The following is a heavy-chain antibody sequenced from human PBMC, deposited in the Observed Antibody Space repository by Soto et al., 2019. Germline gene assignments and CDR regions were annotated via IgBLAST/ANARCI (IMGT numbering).Heavy chain of an antibody. CDR2: IKRDGSTT. V-gene: IGHV3-74*01. CDR1: GFTFSDYW. Sequence: EVQLVESGGGLVQPGGSLRLSCAASGFTFSDYWMHWVHQAPGKGLEWVSRIKRDGSTTNYAGSVKGRFTISRDNDKNTLYLERNSLRVEDTADYYCAREEINYYYGEVLGKGTTVTVSS. CDR3: AREEINYYYGEV. J-gene: IGHJ6*03.